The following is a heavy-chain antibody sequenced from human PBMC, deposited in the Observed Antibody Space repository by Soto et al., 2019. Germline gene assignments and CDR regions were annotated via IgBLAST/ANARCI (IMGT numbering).Heavy chain of an antibody. CDR3: ARRMTWSLWCFDL. CDR2: MNPNSGNT. Sequence: VQLLQSGAEVKMPGTSVRVSCRASGYTFKDYDINWVRRAPGQGLEWMGWMNPNSGNTAYARKFHDRITMTRSVSARTAFMELSSLTPEDTAVYYCARRMTWSLWCFDLWGSGTQATVSS. D-gene: IGHD3-3*01. V-gene: IGHV1-8*01. J-gene: IGHJ2*01. CDR1: GYTFKDYD.